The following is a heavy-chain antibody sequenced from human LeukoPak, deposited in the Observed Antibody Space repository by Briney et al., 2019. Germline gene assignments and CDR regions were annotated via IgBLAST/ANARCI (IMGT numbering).Heavy chain of an antibody. Sequence: GGSLRLSCAASGFTFSTYGMQWVRQAPGKGLEWVAVISYDGSNKYYADSVKGRFTISRDNSKNTLYLQMNSLRAEDTAVYYCARGGLMGATDSFNYWGQGTLVTVSS. V-gene: IGHV3-30*03. J-gene: IGHJ4*02. CDR1: GFTFSTYG. D-gene: IGHD1-26*01. CDR2: ISYDGSNK. CDR3: ARGGLMGATDSFNY.